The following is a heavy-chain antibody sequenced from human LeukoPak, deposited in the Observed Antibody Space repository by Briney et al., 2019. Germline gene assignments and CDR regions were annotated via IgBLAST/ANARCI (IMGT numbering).Heavy chain of an antibody. CDR3: ARVSSSSWRDPIDY. CDR1: GYSISSGDF. Sequence: SETLSLTCTVSGYSISSGDFWGWIRQPPGKGLEWIGSIHHSGNTYYNASLKSRVTISVDTSNNQFSLRLSSVTAADTAVYYCARVSSSSWRDPIDYWGQGTLVTVSS. V-gene: IGHV4-38-2*02. D-gene: IGHD6-13*01. J-gene: IGHJ4*02. CDR2: IHHSGNT.